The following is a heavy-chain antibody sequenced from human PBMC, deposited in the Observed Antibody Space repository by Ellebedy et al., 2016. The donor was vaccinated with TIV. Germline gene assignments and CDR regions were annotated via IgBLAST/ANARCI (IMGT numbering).Heavy chain of an antibody. D-gene: IGHD6-25*01. J-gene: IGHJ4*02. CDR3: VKARAPLGSD. CDR1: GFTFSSYG. Sequence: GESLKISCAASGFTFSSYGMHLVRQAPGKGLEWVAFIRYYESNKYYADSVKGRFTISRDNAKNTISLQMNGLRPEDTAGYYCVKARAPLGSDWGQGNLGTVSS. CDR2: IRYYESNK. V-gene: IGHV3-30*02.